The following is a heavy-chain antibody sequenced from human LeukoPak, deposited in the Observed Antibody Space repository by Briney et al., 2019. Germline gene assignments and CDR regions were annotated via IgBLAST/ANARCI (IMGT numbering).Heavy chain of an antibody. CDR2: TNWDGGRT. CDR1: GFTFDDYA. V-gene: IGHV3-20*04. D-gene: IGHD3-22*01. CDR3: AKELYYYDSSGWSGTFDY. J-gene: IGHJ4*02. Sequence: PGGSLRLSCAASGFTFDDYAMSWVRQTPGKGLEWVSGTNWDGGRTGYADSVKGRFTISRDNSKNTPYLQMNSLRAEDTAVYYCAKELYYYDSSGWSGTFDYWGQGTLVTVSS.